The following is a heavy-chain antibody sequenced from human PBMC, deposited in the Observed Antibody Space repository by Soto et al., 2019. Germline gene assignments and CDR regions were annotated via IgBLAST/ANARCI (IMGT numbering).Heavy chain of an antibody. CDR2: MYYTGVT. V-gene: IGHV4-61*01. Sequence: QVQLQESGPGLLKASETLSLTCSVSGGSVKSGNHFWNWIRQPPGRGLEWLGYMYYTGVTNYNPSLKSRVSMTVDTSKNQFSLKLTSLTDADTAVYYCARGGEPLGYYGLDVWGQGTTVTVSS. J-gene: IGHJ6*02. CDR3: ARGGEPLGYYGLDV. D-gene: IGHD3-10*01. CDR1: GGSVKSGNHF.